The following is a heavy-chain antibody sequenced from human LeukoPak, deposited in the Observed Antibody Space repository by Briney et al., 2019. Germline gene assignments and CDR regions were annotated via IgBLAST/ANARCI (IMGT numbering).Heavy chain of an antibody. CDR3: AKNSGYSSSYYDAFDI. D-gene: IGHD6-13*01. Sequence: GGSLRLSCAASGFTFDDYDMSWGRQAPGKRLEWVSDINWNGGSTGYADSVKGRFTISRDNAKNSLYLQMNSLRAEDTALYYCAKNSGYSSSYYDAFDIWGQGTMVTVSS. V-gene: IGHV3-20*04. CDR1: GFTFDDYD. J-gene: IGHJ3*02. CDR2: INWNGGST.